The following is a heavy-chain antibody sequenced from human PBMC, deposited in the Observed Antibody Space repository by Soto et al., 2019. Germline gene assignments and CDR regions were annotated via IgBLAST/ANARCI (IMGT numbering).Heavy chain of an antibody. CDR2: IIPILGIA. CDR3: AREGDTLGYFQH. Sequence: SVKVSCKASGGTFSSYTISWVRQAPGQGLEWMGRIIPILGIANYAQKFQGRVTITADKSTSTAYMELSSLRSGDTAVYYCAREGDTLGYFQHWGQGTLVTVSS. D-gene: IGHD3-16*01. J-gene: IGHJ1*01. CDR1: GGTFSSYT. V-gene: IGHV1-69*04.